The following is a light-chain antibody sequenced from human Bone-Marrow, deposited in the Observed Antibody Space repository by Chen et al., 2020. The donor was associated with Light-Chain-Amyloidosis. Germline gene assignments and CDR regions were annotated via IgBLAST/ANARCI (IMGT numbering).Light chain of an antibody. J-gene: IGLJ2*01. CDR1: SGYIASNY. CDR3: QSYDIAKV. CDR2: EDN. Sequence: NFVLIQPHSVSESPGKTVTISCTRSSGYIASNYVPWYQQRPGRSPTIVIYEDNQRPSGVPDRCSGSIDRSSNSAALPISGLKTEDEGDYYCQSYDIAKVFGGGTKVTVL. V-gene: IGLV6-57*01.